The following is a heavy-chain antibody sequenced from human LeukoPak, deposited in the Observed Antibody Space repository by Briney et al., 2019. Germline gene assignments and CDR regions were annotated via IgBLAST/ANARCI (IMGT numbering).Heavy chain of an antibody. CDR1: GYTFTGYY. CDR3: ARDLTDYYELDY. J-gene: IGHJ4*02. CDR2: INPNSGGT. V-gene: IGHV1-2*02. Sequence: ASVKVSCKASGYTFTGYYMHWVRQAPGQGLEWMGWINPNSGGTNYAQKFQGRVTMTRDTSISTAYMELSRLRSDDTAVYYCARDLTDYYELDYWGQGTLVTVSS. D-gene: IGHD3-22*01.